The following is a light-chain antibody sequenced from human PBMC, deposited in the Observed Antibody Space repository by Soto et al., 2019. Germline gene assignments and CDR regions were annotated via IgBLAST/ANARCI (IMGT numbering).Light chain of an antibody. CDR1: QSIRSS. Sequence: DIQMTQSPSTLSASVGDRVTITCRASQSIRSSLAWYQQKPGKAPKLLIYDASNLQSGVPSRFSGSGPGTHFILPISSLQPDDFATYYCQQYKTYAYSFGQGTKLQIK. CDR3: QQYKTYAYS. J-gene: IGKJ2*03. V-gene: IGKV1-5*01. CDR2: DAS.